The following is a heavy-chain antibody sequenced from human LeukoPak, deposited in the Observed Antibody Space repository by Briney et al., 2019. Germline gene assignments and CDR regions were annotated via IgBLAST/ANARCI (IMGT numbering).Heavy chain of an antibody. J-gene: IGHJ3*01. V-gene: IGHV4-34*01. CDR3: ARGFPPGSGSRGSRAFDV. CDR1: EMSLSAYY. Sequence: NPSETLSLTCAVAEMSLSAYYWNWIRQSPGKGLEWIGEINCGGSTKYTPSLEGRGTILIDTSKNQFSLKLTSVTAADTAVYYCARGFPPGSGSRGSRAFDVWGQGRMVTVSS. CDR2: INCGGST. D-gene: IGHD6-19*01.